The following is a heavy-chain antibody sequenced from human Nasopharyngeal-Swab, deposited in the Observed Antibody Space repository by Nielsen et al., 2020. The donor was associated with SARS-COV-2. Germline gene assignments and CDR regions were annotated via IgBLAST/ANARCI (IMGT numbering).Heavy chain of an antibody. CDR3: ARDFLLDRVPNWFDP. V-gene: IGHV3-7*01. CDR1: GFTFSSYW. Sequence: GESLKISCAASGFTFSSYWMSWVRQAPGKGLEWVANIKQDGSEKYYVDSVKGRFTISRDNAKNSLYLQMNCLRAEDTAVYYCARDFLLDRVPNWFDPWGQGTLVTVSS. J-gene: IGHJ5*02. CDR2: IKQDGSEK. D-gene: IGHD2-2*03.